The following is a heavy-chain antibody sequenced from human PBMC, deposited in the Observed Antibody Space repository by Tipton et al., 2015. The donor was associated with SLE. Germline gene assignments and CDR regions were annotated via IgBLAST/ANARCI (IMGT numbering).Heavy chain of an antibody. D-gene: IGHD3-22*01. CDR2: IYYSGST. J-gene: IGHJ6*03. Sequence: LRLSCTVSGGSISSYYWSWIRQPPGKGLEWIGYIYYSGSTNYNPSLKSRVTISVDTSKNQFSLKLSSVTAADTAVYYCARGRFNTYYYDSRKYMDVWGKGTTVTVSS. CDR1: GGSISSYY. CDR3: ARGRFNTYYYDSRKYMDV. V-gene: IGHV4-59*01.